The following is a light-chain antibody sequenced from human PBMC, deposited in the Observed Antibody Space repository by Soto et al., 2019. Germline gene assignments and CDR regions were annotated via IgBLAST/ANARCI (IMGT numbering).Light chain of an antibody. V-gene: IGLV4-60*02. J-gene: IGLJ2*01. CDR2: LERSGSY. CDR1: SGHSSYI. CDR3: ETWDSSTPVV. Sequence: QLVLTQSSSASASLGSSVKLTCTLSSGHSSYIIAWHQQQPGKAPRYLMKLERSGSYNKGSGVPDRFSGSSSGADRYLTISNLQFEDEADYYCETWDSSTPVVFGGGTKLTVL.